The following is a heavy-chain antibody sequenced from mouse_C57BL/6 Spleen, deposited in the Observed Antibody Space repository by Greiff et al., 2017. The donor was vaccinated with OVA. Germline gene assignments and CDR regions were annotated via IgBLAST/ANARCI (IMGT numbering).Heavy chain of an antibody. CDR3: ARQEVATDY. CDR2: ISSGGSYT. D-gene: IGHD1-1*01. CDR1: GFTFSSYG. V-gene: IGHV5-6*01. Sequence: EVMLVESGGDLVKPGGSLKLSCAASGFTFSSYGMSWVRQTPDKRLEWVATISSGGSYTYYPDSVKGRFTISRDNAKNTLYLQRSSLKSEDTAMYYCARQEVATDYWGQGTTLTVSS. J-gene: IGHJ2*01.